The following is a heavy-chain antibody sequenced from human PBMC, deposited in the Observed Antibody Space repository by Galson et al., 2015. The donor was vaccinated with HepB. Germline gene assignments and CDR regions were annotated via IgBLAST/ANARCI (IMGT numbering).Heavy chain of an antibody. J-gene: IGHJ3*02. CDR3: ARLITEPAGRYIRGHAFDI. V-gene: IGHV3-7*01. CDR2: IKQDGSEK. Sequence: SLRLSCAASGFSFSSYWMSWVRQAPGKGLEWVANIKQDGSEKYYVDSVKGRFTISRDNAKNSLYLQMNSLRAEDTAVYYCARLITEPAGRYIRGHAFDIWGQGTMVTVSS. D-gene: IGHD2-2*01. CDR1: GFSFSSYW.